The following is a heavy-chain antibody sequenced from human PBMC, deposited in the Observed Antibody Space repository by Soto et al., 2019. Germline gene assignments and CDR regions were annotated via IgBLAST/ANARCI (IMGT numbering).Heavy chain of an antibody. CDR3: ARDGVSSPFDY. V-gene: IGHV1-69*01. CDR2: IIPIFGAA. J-gene: IGHJ4*02. Sequence: SVEVSCKASGGTFSSYSSSWVLQAPGQGLEWMGGIIPIFGAANYAQKFQGRVTITADESTSTAYMELSSLRSEDTAVYYCARDGVSSPFDYWGQGTLVTVSS. D-gene: IGHD6-19*01. CDR1: GGTFSSYS.